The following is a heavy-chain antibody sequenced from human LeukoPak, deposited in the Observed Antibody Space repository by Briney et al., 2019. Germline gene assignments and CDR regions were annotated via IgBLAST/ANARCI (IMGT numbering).Heavy chain of an antibody. V-gene: IGHV3-30*18. CDR1: GFTFSSYG. J-gene: IGHJ4*02. CDR2: ISYDGSNK. CDR3: AKDLSIMTTVSTTLDY. D-gene: IGHD4-17*01. Sequence: GGSLRLSCAASGFTFSSYGMHWVRQAPGKGLEWVAVISYDGSNKYYADSVKGRFTISRDNSKNTLYLQMNSLRAEDTAVYYCAKDLSIMTTVSTTLDYWGQGTLVTVSS.